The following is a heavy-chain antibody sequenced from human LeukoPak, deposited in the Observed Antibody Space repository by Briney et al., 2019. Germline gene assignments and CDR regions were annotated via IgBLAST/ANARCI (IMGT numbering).Heavy chain of an antibody. V-gene: IGHV4-59*08. CDR2: ISYSGST. CDR3: ARHPAYNYGPFDY. CDR1: GASISSYF. Sequence: SETLSLTCTVSGASISSYFWTWIRQPPGKGLEWIGYISYSGSTNYNPSLKSRVTISVDTSKSQVSLKLSSVTAADTAVYFCARHPAYNYGPFDYWGQGTLVTVSS. D-gene: IGHD5-18*01. J-gene: IGHJ4*02.